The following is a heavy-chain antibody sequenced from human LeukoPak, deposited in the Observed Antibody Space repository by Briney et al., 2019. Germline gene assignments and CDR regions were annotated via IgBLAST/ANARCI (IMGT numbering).Heavy chain of an antibody. V-gene: IGHV7-4-1*02. CDR2: ININTGDA. CDR3: ARVGQWTADYFDY. CDR1: RYTFTPSG. Sequence: GALVKPSCKAARYTFTPSGISWVRRAPGHGLEWRGWININTGDATYAQGFTGRFVFSLDTSGSTAYLQISSLKAEDTAVYYCARVGQWTADYFDYWGQGTLVTVSS. D-gene: IGHD6-19*01. J-gene: IGHJ4*02.